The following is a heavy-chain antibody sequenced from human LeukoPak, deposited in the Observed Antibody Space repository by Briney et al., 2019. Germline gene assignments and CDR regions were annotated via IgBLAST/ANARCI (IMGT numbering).Heavy chain of an antibody. CDR2: INHSGST. V-gene: IGHV4-34*01. Sequence: SETLSLTCAVYGGSFSGYYWSWIRQPPGKGLEWIGEINHSGSTNYNPSLKSRVTISADTSKNQFSLKLSSVTAADTAVYYCARVRLVDIVATTPYYFDYWGQGTLVTVSS. J-gene: IGHJ4*02. CDR1: GGSFSGYY. D-gene: IGHD5-12*01. CDR3: ARVRLVDIVATTPYYFDY.